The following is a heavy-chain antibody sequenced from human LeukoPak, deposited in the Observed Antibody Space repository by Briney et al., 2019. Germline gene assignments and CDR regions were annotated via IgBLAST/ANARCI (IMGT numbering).Heavy chain of an antibody. CDR3: ARDLTYYDILTGYYTSASWFDP. V-gene: IGHV4-34*01. J-gene: IGHJ5*02. Sequence: SETLSLTCAVYGGSFSGYYWSWIRQPPGKGLEWIGEINHSGSTNYNPSLKSRVTMSVDTSKNQFSLKLSSVTAADTAVYYCARDLTYYDILTGYYTSASWFDPWGQGTLVTVSS. CDR1: GGSFSGYY. D-gene: IGHD3-9*01. CDR2: INHSGST.